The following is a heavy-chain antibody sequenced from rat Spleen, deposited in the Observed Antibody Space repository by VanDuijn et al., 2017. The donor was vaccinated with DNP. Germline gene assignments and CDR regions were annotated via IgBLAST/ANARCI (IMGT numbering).Heavy chain of an antibody. Sequence: EVQVVESGGGLVQPGRSLKLSCAASGFTFSNYDMAWIRQAPGKGLEWVASINTDGGSTYYPDSVKGRFTISRDNAEDTVYLQMNSLRSEDTATYFCTRVGDYHDGGDGDVLDVWGQGTSVTVSS. CDR1: GFTFSNYD. D-gene: IGHD1-12*02. V-gene: IGHV5S23*01. J-gene: IGHJ4*01. CDR3: TRVGDYHDGGDGDVLDV. CDR2: INTDGGST.